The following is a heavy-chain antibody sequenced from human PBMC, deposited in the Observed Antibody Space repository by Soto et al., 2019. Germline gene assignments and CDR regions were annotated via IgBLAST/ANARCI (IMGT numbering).Heavy chain of an antibody. CDR2: ITATGT. J-gene: IGHJ5*02. Sequence: EVQLLESGGGFVQPGGSLRLSCTASGFSFRQYAMVWVRQAPGKGPEWVSAITATGTHYADSVKGRFTISRDSSKSTLYLDINNLRVEDTAVYYCAKGMVPDQWGQGTLITVSS. CDR3: AKGMVPDQ. D-gene: IGHD6-13*01. V-gene: IGHV3-23*01. CDR1: GFSFRQYA.